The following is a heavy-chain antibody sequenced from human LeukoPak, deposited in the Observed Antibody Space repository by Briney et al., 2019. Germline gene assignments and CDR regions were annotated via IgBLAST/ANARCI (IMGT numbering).Heavy chain of an antibody. Sequence: GGSLRLSCAASGFTFSSYGMHWVRQAPGKGLECVAFMRYDENNKYYADSVKGRFTISRDNSKNTLYLQMNSLRAEDTAVYYCAKDWRAYCGGDCYSYFDYWGQGTLVTVS. V-gene: IGHV3-30*02. D-gene: IGHD2-21*02. CDR1: GFTFSSYG. J-gene: IGHJ4*02. CDR3: AKDWRAYCGGDCYSYFDY. CDR2: MRYDENNK.